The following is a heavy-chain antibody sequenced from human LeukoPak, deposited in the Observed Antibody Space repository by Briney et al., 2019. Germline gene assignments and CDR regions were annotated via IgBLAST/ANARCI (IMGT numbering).Heavy chain of an antibody. CDR1: GGSTSSGGYS. CDR2: IYHSGST. J-gene: IGHJ4*02. D-gene: IGHD2-2*01. Sequence: PSETLSLTCAVSGGSTSSGGYSWSWIRQPPGKGLEWIGYIYHSGSTYYNPSLKSRVTISVDRSKNQFSLKLSSVTAADTAVYYCARVKLYWSSTSCYPVYFDYWGQGTLVTVSS. CDR3: ARVKLYWSSTSCYPVYFDY. V-gene: IGHV4-30-2*01.